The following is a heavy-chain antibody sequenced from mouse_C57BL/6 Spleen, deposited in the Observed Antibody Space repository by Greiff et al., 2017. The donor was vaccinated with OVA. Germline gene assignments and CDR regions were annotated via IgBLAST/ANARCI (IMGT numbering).Heavy chain of an antibody. J-gene: IGHJ3*01. CDR3: ARAFTTVVATPFAY. CDR2: ISSGSSTI. Sequence: EVMLVESGGGLVKPGGSLKLSCAASGFTFSDYGMHWVRQAPAKGLEWVAYISSGSSTIYYADTVKGRFTISRDNAKNTLFLQRTSLRSEDTAMYYGARAFTTVVATPFAYWGQGTLVTVSA. CDR1: GFTFSDYG. D-gene: IGHD1-1*01. V-gene: IGHV5-17*01.